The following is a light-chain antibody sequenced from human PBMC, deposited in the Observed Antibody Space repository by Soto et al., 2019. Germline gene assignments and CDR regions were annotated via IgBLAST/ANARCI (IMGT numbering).Light chain of an antibody. CDR3: RAYAGSNTVL. Sequence: QSALTQPPSASGSPGQSVTISCTGSSSDVGGYTYVSWYQQRPGQDPTIMIYEVSERPSGVPDRCSGSKSGNTASLTVSGLQAEDEGDYYCRAYAGSNTVLFGGGTKLTVL. CDR2: EVS. V-gene: IGLV2-8*01. J-gene: IGLJ3*02. CDR1: SSDVGGYTY.